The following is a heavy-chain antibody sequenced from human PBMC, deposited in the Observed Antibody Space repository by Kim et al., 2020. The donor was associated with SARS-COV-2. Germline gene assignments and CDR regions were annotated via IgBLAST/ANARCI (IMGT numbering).Heavy chain of an antibody. Sequence: GGSLRLSCAVSGFKFEDYGMHWVRQAPGKGLEWVAVISYYGTVQYYADSREGRFTISRDNSNSTLYLEMNSLRPDDTAVYYCAKDHSVGSAQFSPHYWG. CDR1: GFKFEDYG. J-gene: IGHJ4*01. V-gene: IGHV3-30*18. CDR2: ISYYGTVQ. CDR3: AKDHSVGSAQFSPHY. D-gene: IGHD2-21*01.